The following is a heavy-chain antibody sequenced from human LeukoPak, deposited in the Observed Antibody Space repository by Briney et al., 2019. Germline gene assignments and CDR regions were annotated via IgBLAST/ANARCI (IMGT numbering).Heavy chain of an antibody. CDR1: GGSISSSSYY. V-gene: IGHV4-39*07. D-gene: IGHD4-17*01. J-gene: IGHJ6*03. CDR2: IYYSGST. Sequence: SETLSLTCTVSGGSISSSSYYWGWIRQPPGKGLEWIVSIYYSGSTYYNPALKSRVTISVDTSKNQFSLKLSSVTAADTAVYYCARVGTVTTVFYYYYMDVWGKGTTVTVSS. CDR3: ARVGTVTTVFYYYYMDV.